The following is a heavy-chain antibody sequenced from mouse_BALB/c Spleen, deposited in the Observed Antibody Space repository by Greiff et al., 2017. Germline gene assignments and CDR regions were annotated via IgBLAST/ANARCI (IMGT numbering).Heavy chain of an antibody. V-gene: IGHV1S137*01. CDR2: ISTYYGDA. Sequence: QVQLQQSGAELVRPGVSVKISCKGSGYTFTDYAMHWVKQSHAKSLEWIGVISTYYGDASYNQKFKGKATMTVDKSSSTAYMELVRLTSEDSAIYYCARELSSGSWFAYWGQGTLVTVSA. J-gene: IGHJ3*01. CDR1: GYTFTDYA. CDR3: ARELSSGSWFAY. D-gene: IGHD3-1*01.